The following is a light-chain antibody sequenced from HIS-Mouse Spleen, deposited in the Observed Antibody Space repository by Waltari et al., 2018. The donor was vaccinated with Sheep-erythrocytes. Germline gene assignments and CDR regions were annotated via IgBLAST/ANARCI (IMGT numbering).Light chain of an antibody. Sequence: SYVLTQPPSVSVAPGQTARITCGGNKIGSKSVNWYQQKPGQAPGLVVYDDSARPSGIPARFSCSNSGNTATLTISRVEAGDEADYYCQVWDSSSDPVVFGGGTKLTVL. V-gene: IGLV3-21*02. CDR2: DDS. J-gene: IGLJ2*01. CDR1: KIGSKS. CDR3: QVWDSSSDPVV.